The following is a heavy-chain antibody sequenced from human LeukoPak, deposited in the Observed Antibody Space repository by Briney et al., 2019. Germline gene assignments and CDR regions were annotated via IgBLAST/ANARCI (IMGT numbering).Heavy chain of an antibody. J-gene: IGHJ6*02. CDR3: AKLRELVTYYYYYGLDV. D-gene: IGHD1-1*01. CDR1: GFTFSNYG. Sequence: GGSLRLSCAASGFTFSNYGVHWVRQAPGKGLEWVALISYDGVNKYYADSVKGRFTISRDNSKNTLYLRMNSLRVEDTALYYCAKLRELVTYYYYYGLDVWGQGTTVTVSS. V-gene: IGHV3-30*18. CDR2: ISYDGVNK.